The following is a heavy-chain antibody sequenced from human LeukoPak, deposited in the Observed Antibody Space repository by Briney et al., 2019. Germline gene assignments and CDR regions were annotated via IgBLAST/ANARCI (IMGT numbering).Heavy chain of an antibody. CDR1: GYSFTSYW. CDR2: IYPGDSDT. D-gene: IGHD1-7*01. CDR3: ARLVTGTWDR. J-gene: IGHJ4*02. Sequence: GDSLNISCKGSGYSFTSYWIGGVRQMPGKGLEWMGIIYPGDSDTSYGPSFRGQVTIPADKSNTTAYLQWSSLKASNTAMYYCARLVTGTWDRWGQGTLVTVSS. V-gene: IGHV5-51*01.